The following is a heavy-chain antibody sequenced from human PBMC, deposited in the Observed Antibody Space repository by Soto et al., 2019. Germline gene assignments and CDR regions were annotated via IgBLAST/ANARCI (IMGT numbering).Heavy chain of an antibody. CDR1: GFTFSSYS. CDR2: ISSSSSYI. CDR3: ARGLMIAAEYYFDY. Sequence: SGGSLRLSCAASGFTFSSYSMNWVRQAPGKGLEWVSSISSSSSYIYYADSVKGRFTISRDNAKNSLYLQMNSLRAEDTAVYYCARGLMIAAEYYFDYWGQGTMVTVSS. D-gene: IGHD6-6*01. V-gene: IGHV3-21*01. J-gene: IGHJ4*02.